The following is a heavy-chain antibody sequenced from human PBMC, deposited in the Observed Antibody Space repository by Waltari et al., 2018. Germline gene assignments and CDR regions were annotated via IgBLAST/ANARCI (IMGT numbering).Heavy chain of an antibody. D-gene: IGHD3-10*01. J-gene: IGHJ3*02. Sequence: EVQLVESGGGLVQPGGSLRLSCAASGFTFSSYWMSWVRQAPGKGLEWVANIKQDGSEKYYVDSMKGRFTISRDNAKNSLYLQMNSLRAEDTAVYYCAREGTMVQGVLHQNDAFDIWGQGTMVTVSS. CDR3: AREGTMVQGVLHQNDAFDI. CDR1: GFTFSSYW. CDR2: IKQDGSEK. V-gene: IGHV3-7*01.